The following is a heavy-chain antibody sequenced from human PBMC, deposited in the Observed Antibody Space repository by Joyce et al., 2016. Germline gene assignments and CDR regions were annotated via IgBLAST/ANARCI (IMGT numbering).Heavy chain of an antibody. Sequence: EVQLVESGGNLVQPGGSLRLSCVASGFTFSSHWMAWVRQAPGKGLEWVANIKEDGTERYPMDSVRGRFTISRDNAKNSLYLQMDNLRVEDTAIYYWAREGLHSTCDLWGPGTLVTVSS. V-gene: IGHV3-7*01. J-gene: IGHJ4*02. D-gene: IGHD6-13*01. CDR3: AREGLHSTCDL. CDR1: GFTFSSHW. CDR2: IKEDGTER.